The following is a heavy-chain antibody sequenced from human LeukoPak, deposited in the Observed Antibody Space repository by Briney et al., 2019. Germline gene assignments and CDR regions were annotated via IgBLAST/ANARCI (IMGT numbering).Heavy chain of an antibody. CDR1: GDWVSSSSAA. CDR2: TYYRSKWYN. V-gene: IGHV6-1*01. D-gene: IGHD6-13*01. CDR3: ARSSSSCFDY. J-gene: IGHJ4*02. Sequence: SQTLSLTCAISGDWVSSSSAAWSWIRQSPSRGLEWLGRTYYRSKWYNDYAVSVKSRITINPDALKNQISLQLNSVTPEDTALYYCARSSSSCFDYWGQGTLVTVSS.